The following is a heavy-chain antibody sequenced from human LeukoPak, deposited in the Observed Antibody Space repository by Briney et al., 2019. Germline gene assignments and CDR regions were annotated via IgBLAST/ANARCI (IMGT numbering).Heavy chain of an antibody. CDR2: ISWNSGSI. CDR1: GFTFDDYA. J-gene: IGHJ4*02. V-gene: IGHV3-9*03. CDR3: AKASYCGGDCSYFDY. D-gene: IGHD2-21*02. Sequence: GRSLRLSCAASGFTFDDYAMHWVRQAPGKGLEWVSGISWNSGSIGYADSVKGRFTISRDNAKNSLYLQMNSLRAEDMALYYCAKASYCGGDCSYFDYWGQGTLVTVSS.